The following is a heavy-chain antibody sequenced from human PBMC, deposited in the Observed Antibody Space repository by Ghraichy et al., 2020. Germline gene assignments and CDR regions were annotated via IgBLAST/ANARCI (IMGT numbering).Heavy chain of an antibody. CDR2: IKQDGSEK. V-gene: IGHV3-7*01. D-gene: IGHD3-3*01. CDR3: ARGGTYYDFWSGSYYYYGLDV. J-gene: IGHJ6*02. Sequence: GGSLRLSCAASGFTFTSYWMNWVRQAPGKGLEWVANIKQDGSEKYYVDSVKGRFTISRDNAKNSLYLQMNSLRAEDTAVYYCARGGTYYDFWSGSYYYYGLDVWGQGTTVTVSS. CDR1: GFTFTSYW.